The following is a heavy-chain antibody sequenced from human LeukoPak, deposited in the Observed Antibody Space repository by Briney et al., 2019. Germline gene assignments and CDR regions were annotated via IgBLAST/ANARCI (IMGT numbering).Heavy chain of an antibody. J-gene: IGHJ6*02. CDR3: ARVLIVVIPAHPSPKRRAYGMDV. V-gene: IGHV4-34*01. Sequence: GSLRGFYWDRRRPRRANAPPPSGHRENYQKINYNPSLKSRVTISVDTSKNKFSLKLNSVTAAGTAVYYCARVLIVVIPAHPSPKRRAYGMDVWSQGTPVTVS. CDR1: GSLRGFY. D-gene: IGHD2-2*01. CDR2: RENYQKI.